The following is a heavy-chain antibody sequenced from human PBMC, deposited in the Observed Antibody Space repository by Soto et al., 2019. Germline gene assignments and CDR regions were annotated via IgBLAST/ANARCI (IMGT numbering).Heavy chain of an antibody. V-gene: IGHV3-73*01. D-gene: IGHD3-22*01. CDR1: GFTFSGSA. CDR3: TSSALIDYYYYYGMEV. Sequence: GGALRLSCAASGFTFSGSAMHWVRQASGKGLEWVGRIRSKANSYATAYAASVKGRFTISRDDSKNTAYLQMNSLKTEDTAVYYCTSSALIDYYYYYGMEVWGQGTTVTVSS. CDR2: IRSKANSYAT. J-gene: IGHJ6*02.